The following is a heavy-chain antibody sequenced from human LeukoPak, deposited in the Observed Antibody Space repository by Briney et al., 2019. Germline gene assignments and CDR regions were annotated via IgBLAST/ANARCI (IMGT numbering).Heavy chain of an antibody. J-gene: IGHJ4*02. CDR3: ARDRSSGYEIDY. Sequence: GGSLRLSCAASGFTVSSNYMSWVRQAPGKGPEWVSVIYSGGSTYYADSVKGRFTISRDNSKNTLYLQMNSLRAEDTAVYYCARDRSSGYEIDYWGQGTLVTVSS. V-gene: IGHV3-53*01. CDR1: GFTVSSNY. CDR2: IYSGGST. D-gene: IGHD5-12*01.